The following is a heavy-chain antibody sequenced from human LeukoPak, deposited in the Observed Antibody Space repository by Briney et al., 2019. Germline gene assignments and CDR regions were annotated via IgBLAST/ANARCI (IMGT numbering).Heavy chain of an antibody. J-gene: IGHJ4*02. CDR3: ARGTNAYPSYFDY. Sequence: PGGSLRLSCAASGFTVSSNYMSWVRQAPGKGLEWVSVIYSGGTTYYADSVKGRFTISRDNSKNTEYLQMNSLRAEDTAVHYCARGTNAYPSYFDYWGQGTLVTVSS. V-gene: IGHV3-53*01. D-gene: IGHD2-8*01. CDR1: GFTVSSNY. CDR2: IYSGGTT.